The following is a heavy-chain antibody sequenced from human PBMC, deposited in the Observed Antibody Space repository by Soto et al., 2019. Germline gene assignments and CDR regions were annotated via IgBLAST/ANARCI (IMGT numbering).Heavy chain of an antibody. J-gene: IGHJ3*02. Sequence: GASVKVSCKASGYTFTSYGISLVRQAPGQGIEWMGWISAYXXNXXXXXKXXGRVTMTTDTSTSTAYMELRSLRSDDTAVYYCASTPGQIDRFGAFDIWGQGTMVTVSS. CDR2: ISAYXXNX. CDR3: ASTPGQIDRFGAFDI. CDR1: GYTFTSYG. V-gene: IGHV1-18*01. D-gene: IGHD3-16*01.